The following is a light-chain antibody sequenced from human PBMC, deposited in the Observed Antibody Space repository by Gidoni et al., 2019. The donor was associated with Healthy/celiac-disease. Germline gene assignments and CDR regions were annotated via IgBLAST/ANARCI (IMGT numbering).Light chain of an antibody. CDR1: SSDVGSYNL. CDR3: CSYAGSVV. Sequence: QPALPQPASVSGSPGQSITISCTGTSSDVGSYNLVSWYQQHQGKAPKLMIYEVSKRPSGVSNRFSGSKSGNTASLIISGLQAEDEADYYCCSYAGSVVFGGGTKLTVL. J-gene: IGLJ2*01. CDR2: EVS. V-gene: IGLV2-23*02.